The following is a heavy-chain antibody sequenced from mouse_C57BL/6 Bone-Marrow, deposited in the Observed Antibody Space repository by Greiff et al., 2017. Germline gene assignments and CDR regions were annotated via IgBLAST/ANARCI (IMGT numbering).Heavy chain of an antibody. V-gene: IGHV1-81*01. CDR2: ISPRSGNT. D-gene: IGHD1-2*01. J-gene: IGHJ4*01. CDR1: GYTFPRYG. CDR3: ASHVLRRRYAMDY. Sequence: QVQLQQSGAELARPGASVKLSCKASGYTFPRYGIRWVQQRPGQGLEWIGEISPRSGNTYYNEKFKGKATLTADKSSSTAYMELRSLTSEDSAVYFGASHVLRRRYAMDYWSQGTSVTVSS.